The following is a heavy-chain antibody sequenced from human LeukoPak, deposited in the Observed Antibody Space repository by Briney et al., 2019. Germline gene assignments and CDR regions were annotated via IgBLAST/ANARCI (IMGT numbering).Heavy chain of an antibody. V-gene: IGHV3-9*01. CDR1: GFTFEDYA. CDR2: IRWNSGSI. Sequence: GGSLRLSCAACGFTFEDYAMQWVRRAPGRGLAWVSGIRWNSGSIGYADSVKGRFTISRDNAKNSLYLQMNSLRAEDTAIYYCARAISGSSFDYWGQGTLVTVSS. D-gene: IGHD1-26*01. J-gene: IGHJ4*02. CDR3: ARAISGSSFDY.